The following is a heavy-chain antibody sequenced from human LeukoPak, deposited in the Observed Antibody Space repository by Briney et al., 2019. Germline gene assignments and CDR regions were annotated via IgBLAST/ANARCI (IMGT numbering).Heavy chain of an antibody. CDR1: GFTFSKWA. V-gene: IGHV3-30*02. J-gene: IGHJ5*02. Sequence: GGSLRLSCAASGFTFSKWAMHWVRQAPGKGLEWVALIRSHGSDRYYADSVKGRFTISRDNSKNTLYLQMDSLRAEDTAVYYCAKDSSFSSPGLKTLDPWGQGTLVTVSS. CDR2: IRSHGSDR. D-gene: IGHD2-2*01. CDR3: AKDSSFSSPGLKTLDP.